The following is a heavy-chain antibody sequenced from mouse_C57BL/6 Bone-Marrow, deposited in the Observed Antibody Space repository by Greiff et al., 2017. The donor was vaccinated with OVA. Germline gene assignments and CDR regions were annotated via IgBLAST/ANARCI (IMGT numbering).Heavy chain of an antibody. D-gene: IGHD2-1*01. CDR1: GFTFNTYA. CDR2: IRSKSSNYAT. J-gene: IGHJ3*01. Sequence: DVMLVESGGGLVQPKGSLKLSCAASGFTFNTYAMHWVRQAPGKGLEWVARIRSKSSNYATYYADSVKDRFTISRDDSQSMLYLQMNNLKTEDTAMYYCGYYGNYEGFAYWGQGTLVTVSA. CDR3: GYYGNYEGFAY. V-gene: IGHV10-3*01.